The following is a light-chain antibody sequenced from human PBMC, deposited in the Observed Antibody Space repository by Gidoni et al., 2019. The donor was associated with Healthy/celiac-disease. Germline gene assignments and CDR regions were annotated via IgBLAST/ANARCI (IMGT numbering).Light chain of an antibody. J-gene: IGLJ3*02. Sequence: QSALTQPRPAHGCPGQSVTISCTGTSSDVGGYTYVSWYQQHPGKAPKLMIYDVSQRPSGVPDRFSGSKSGNTASLTISGLQAEDEADYYCCSYAGSYTWVFGGGTKLTVL. CDR2: DVS. CDR1: SSDVGGYTY. CDR3: CSYAGSYTWV. V-gene: IGLV2-11*01.